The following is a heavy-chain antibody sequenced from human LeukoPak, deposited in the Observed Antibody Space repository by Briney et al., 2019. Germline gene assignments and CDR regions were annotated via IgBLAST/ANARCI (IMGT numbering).Heavy chain of an antibody. CDR1: GFTFRTYW. Sequence: PGGSLRLSCAASGFTFRTYWMHWVRQVPGKGLVWISRINTDGSSTSHADSVKGRFTISRDNAQNTLYLQMNSLRPEDTAVYYCTRYLLASYGMDVWGQGTTVTVSS. CDR2: INTDGSST. CDR3: TRYLLASYGMDV. J-gene: IGHJ6*02. D-gene: IGHD2-15*01. V-gene: IGHV3-74*01.